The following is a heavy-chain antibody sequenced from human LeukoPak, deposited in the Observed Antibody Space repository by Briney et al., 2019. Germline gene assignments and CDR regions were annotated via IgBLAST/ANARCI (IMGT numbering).Heavy chain of an antibody. CDR1: GYTFTSYD. V-gene: IGHV1-8*01. CDR2: MNPNSGNT. J-gene: IGHJ5*02. D-gene: IGHD2-2*01. CDR3: ARARCSSTSCYRGFHWFDP. Sequence: GASVKVSCKASGYTFTSYDINWVRQATGQGLEWMGWMNPNSGNTGYAQKFQGRVTMTRNTSISTAYMELSSLRSEDTAVYYCARARCSSTSCYRGFHWFDPWGQGTLVTVSS.